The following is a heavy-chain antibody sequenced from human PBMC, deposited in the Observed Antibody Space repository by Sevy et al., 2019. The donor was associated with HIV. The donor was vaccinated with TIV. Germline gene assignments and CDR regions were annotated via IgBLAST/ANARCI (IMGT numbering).Heavy chain of an antibody. D-gene: IGHD6-6*01. CDR2: ISSSSSTI. Sequence: GGSLRLSCAASGFTFSSYSMNWVRQAPGKGLEWVSYISSSSSTIYYADSVKGRFTNSRDNAKNSLYLQMNSLRDEDTAVYYCARDSSSGYYYYYYMDVWGKGTTVTVSS. J-gene: IGHJ6*03. CDR3: ARDSSSGYYYYYYMDV. V-gene: IGHV3-48*02. CDR1: GFTFSSYS.